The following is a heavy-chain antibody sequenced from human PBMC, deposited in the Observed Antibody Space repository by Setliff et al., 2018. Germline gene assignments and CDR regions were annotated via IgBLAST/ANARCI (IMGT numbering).Heavy chain of an antibody. Sequence: PSETLSLTCTASGGSISSSSYYWGWIRQPPGKGLEWIGSIYYSGSTYYNPSLKSRVTISVDTSKNQFSLKLSSVTAADTAVYYCALNPSWFGELFAWFDPWGQGTLVTVSS. CDR3: ALNPSWFGELFAWFDP. D-gene: IGHD3-10*01. CDR1: GGSISSSSYY. V-gene: IGHV4-39*01. J-gene: IGHJ5*02. CDR2: IYYSGST.